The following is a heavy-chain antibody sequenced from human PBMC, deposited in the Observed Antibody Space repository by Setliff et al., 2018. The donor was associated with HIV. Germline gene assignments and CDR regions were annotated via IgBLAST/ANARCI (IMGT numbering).Heavy chain of an antibody. V-gene: IGHV1-69*13. CDR1: GGPFSTYA. CDR3: AVDPGGHGYPSGYAFDI. Sequence: SVKVACKSSGGPFSTYAISWVRQAPGQGLEWMGTIIPLFGTPNYAQKFQGRVTIIADESTATVYMDLSSLSSEDTALYYCAVDPGGHGYPSGYAFDIWGQGTMVTVSS. CDR2: IIPLFGTP. J-gene: IGHJ3*02. D-gene: IGHD3-10*01.